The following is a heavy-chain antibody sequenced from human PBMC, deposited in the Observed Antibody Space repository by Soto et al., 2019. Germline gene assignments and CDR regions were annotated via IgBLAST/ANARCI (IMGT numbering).Heavy chain of an antibody. CDR3: ARHFLGSRYAVGFDY. Sequence: GESLKISCKGSGYSFTIYWIGWVRQMPGKGLEWMGIIYPGDSDTRYSPSFQGQVTISADKSISTAYLQWSSLKASDTAMYYCARHFLGSRYAVGFDYWGQGTLVTVSS. D-gene: IGHD5-12*01. CDR1: GYSFTIYW. J-gene: IGHJ4*02. CDR2: IYPGDSDT. V-gene: IGHV5-51*01.